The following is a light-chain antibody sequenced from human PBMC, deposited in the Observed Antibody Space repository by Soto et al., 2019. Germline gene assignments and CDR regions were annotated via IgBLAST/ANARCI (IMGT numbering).Light chain of an antibody. V-gene: IGLV3-1*01. J-gene: IGLJ1*01. CDR1: KLGEKY. CDR2: QDS. Sequence: SYELTQPPSVSVSPGQPASITCSGDKLGEKYACWYQQKPGQSPVLVIYQDSKRPSGIPERFSGSNSGNTATLTISGTQAMDEADYYCQAWDSSTAWVFGTGTKLTVL. CDR3: QAWDSSTAWV.